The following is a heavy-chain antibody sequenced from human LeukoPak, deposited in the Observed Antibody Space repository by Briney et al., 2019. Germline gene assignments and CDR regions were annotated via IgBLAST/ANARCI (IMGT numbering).Heavy chain of an antibody. CDR3: ARDPAARFDY. CDR1: GFTFSHYG. J-gene: IGHJ4*02. D-gene: IGHD6-6*01. V-gene: IGHV3-21*01. Sequence: GGTLRLSCAASGFTFSHYGMTWVRQAPGKGLEWVSAISGSGGSTYYADSVKGRFTISRDNAKNSLYLQMNSLRAEDTAVYYCARDPAARFDYWGQGTLVTVSS. CDR2: ISGSGGST.